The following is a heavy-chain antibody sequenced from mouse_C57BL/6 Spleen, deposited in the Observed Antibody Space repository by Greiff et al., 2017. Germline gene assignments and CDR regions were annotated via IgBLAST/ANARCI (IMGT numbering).Heavy chain of an antibody. CDR1: GYTFTSYG. Sequence: QVQLQQSGAELARPGASVKLSCKASGYTFTSYGISWVKQRTGQGLEWIGEIYPRSGNTYYNEKFKGKATLTADQSSSTAYMELRSLTSEDSAVXFCARRGSSYDYAMDYWGQGTSVTVSA. CDR2: IYPRSGNT. D-gene: IGHD1-1*01. CDR3: ARRGSSYDYAMDY. J-gene: IGHJ4*01. V-gene: IGHV1-81*01.